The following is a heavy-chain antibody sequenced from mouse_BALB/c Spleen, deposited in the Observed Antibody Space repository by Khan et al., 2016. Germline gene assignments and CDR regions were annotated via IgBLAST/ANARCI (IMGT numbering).Heavy chain of an antibody. CDR3: VRPFYDGYYGFAY. D-gene: IGHD2-3*01. CDR2: IDPANGNT. Sequence: VQLKQSGAEFVKPGASVKLSCTASGFNIKDTYIHWVKQSPEQGLEWIGGIDPANGNTKFDPKFQGKATIKTDTSSNTAYLQLSSLTSEDTAVYYCVRPFYDGYYGFAYWGQGTLVTVSA. J-gene: IGHJ3*01. CDR1: GFNIKDTY. V-gene: IGHV14-3*02.